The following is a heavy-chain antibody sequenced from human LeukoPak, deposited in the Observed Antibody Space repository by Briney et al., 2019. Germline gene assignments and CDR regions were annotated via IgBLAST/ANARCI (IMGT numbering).Heavy chain of an antibody. CDR1: GFTFSNYP. D-gene: IGHD2-15*01. CDR2: ITHNGST. CDR3: ARGFCRGESCYSGEYFQH. V-gene: IGHV4-34*01. Sequence: GSLRLSCAASGFTFSNYPMNWVRQSPGKGLEWIGEITHNGSTTFNPSLESRLTISVDTSKNQFSLKLTSVTAADASVYFCARGFCRGESCYSGEYFQHWGQGTLVTVSS. J-gene: IGHJ1*01.